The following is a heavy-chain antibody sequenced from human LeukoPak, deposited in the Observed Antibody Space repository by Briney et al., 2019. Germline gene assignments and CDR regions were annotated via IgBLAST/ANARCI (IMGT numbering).Heavy chain of an antibody. CDR3: ARAYDYVWGSYRYKPYSDY. D-gene: IGHD3-16*02. J-gene: IGHJ4*02. CDR1: GGSFSGYY. Sequence: PSETLSLTCAVYGGSFSGYYWSWIRQPPGKGLEWIGEINHSGSTNYNPSLKSRVTISVDTSKNQFSLKLSSVTAADTAVYYCARAYDYVWGSYRYKPYSDYWGQGTLVTVSS. V-gene: IGHV4-34*01. CDR2: INHSGST.